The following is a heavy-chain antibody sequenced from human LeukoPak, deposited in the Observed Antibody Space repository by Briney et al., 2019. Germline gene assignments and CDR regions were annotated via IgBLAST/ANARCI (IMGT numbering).Heavy chain of an antibody. D-gene: IGHD2-2*01. CDR2: ISAYNGNT. J-gene: IGHJ5*02. V-gene: IGHV1-18*01. CDR3: ARDPSIVPAASSWFDP. Sequence: ASVKVSCKASGYTFTSYGISWVRRAPGQGLEWMGWISAYNGNTNYAQKLQGRVTMTTDTSTSTAYMELRSLRSDDTAVYYCARDPSIVPAASSWFDPWGQGTLVTVSS. CDR1: GYTFTSYG.